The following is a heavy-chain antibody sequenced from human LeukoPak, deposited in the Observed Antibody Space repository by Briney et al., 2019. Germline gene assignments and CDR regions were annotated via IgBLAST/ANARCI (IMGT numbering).Heavy chain of an antibody. Sequence: SETLSLTCTVSGGSISSYYWSWIRQPPGKGLEWIGYIYYSGSTNYNPSLRSRVTISVDTSKNQFSLKLSSVTAADTAVYYCARASSGDYYDSSGSDAFDIWGQGTMVTVSS. CDR2: IYYSGST. CDR1: GGSISSYY. J-gene: IGHJ3*02. CDR3: ARASSGDYYDSSGSDAFDI. V-gene: IGHV4-59*01. D-gene: IGHD3-22*01.